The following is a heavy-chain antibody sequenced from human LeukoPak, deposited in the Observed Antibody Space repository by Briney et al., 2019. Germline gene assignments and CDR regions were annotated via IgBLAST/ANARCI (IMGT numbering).Heavy chain of an antibody. CDR3: ARDGRVAGHD. CDR1: GYTFTGYY. D-gene: IGHD6-19*01. J-gene: IGHJ4*02. Sequence: GASVKVSCTASGYTFTGYYMHWVRQAPGQGLEWMGWINPNSGGTNYARTFQGRVTMTRDTSISTAYMELSSLKSDDTALYYCARDGRVAGHDWGQGTLVTVSS. CDR2: INPNSGGT. V-gene: IGHV1-2*02.